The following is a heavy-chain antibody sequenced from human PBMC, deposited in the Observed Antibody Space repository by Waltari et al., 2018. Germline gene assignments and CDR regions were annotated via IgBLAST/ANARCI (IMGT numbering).Heavy chain of an antibody. CDR2: IYGSGNT. J-gene: IGHJ4*02. CDR3: ARDSGAAAGTGFDY. CDR1: GDSISSVSYY. V-gene: IGHV4-61*09. D-gene: IGHD6-13*01. Sequence: QVRMQESGPGLVKPSQTLSLTCSVSGDSISSVSYYWVWIRQPAGMGLEYIGYIYGSGNTNYNPSLKSRVTISADTSKNQFSLTLSSVTAADTAVYYCARDSGAAAGTGFDYWGQGTLVTVSS.